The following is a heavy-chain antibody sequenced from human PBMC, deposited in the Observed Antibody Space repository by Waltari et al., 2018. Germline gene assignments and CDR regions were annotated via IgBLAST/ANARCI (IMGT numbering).Heavy chain of an antibody. Sequence: EVQLVESGGGLVQPGRSLRLSCTTSGFTFVDHALSWFRQAPEQGLEWVGFIRSKTYGGTADYAASVRGRFTVSRDDSKSIAYLEMYSLKTEDTAVYYCSRVSASGDGMDVWGQGTTVTVSS. D-gene: IGHD3-16*01. J-gene: IGHJ6*02. V-gene: IGHV3-49*03. CDR2: IRSKTYGGTA. CDR3: SRVSASGDGMDV. CDR1: GFTFVDHA.